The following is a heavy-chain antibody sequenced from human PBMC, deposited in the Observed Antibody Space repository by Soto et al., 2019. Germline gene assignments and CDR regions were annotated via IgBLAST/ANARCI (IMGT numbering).Heavy chain of an antibody. D-gene: IGHD6-13*01. V-gene: IGHV1-69*01. CDR3: ARGPPREYSSSWYGYGAFDI. CDR2: IIPIFGTA. J-gene: IGHJ3*02. Sequence: SVKVSCKASGGTFSSYAISWVRQAPGQGLEWMGGIIPIFGTANYAQKFQGRVTITADESTSTAYMELSSLRSEDTAVYYCARGPPREYSSSWYGYGAFDIWGQGTMVTVPS. CDR1: GGTFSSYA.